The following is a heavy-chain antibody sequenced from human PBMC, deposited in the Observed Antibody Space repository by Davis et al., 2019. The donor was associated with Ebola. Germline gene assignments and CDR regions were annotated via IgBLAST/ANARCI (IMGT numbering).Heavy chain of an antibody. CDR3: ANAPTTVTTLGMDV. V-gene: IGHV3-30*18. Sequence: PGGSLRLSCAAFGFTFSSYGMHWVRQAPGKGLEWVAVISYDGSNKYYADSVKGRFTISRDNSKNTLYLQMNSLRAEDTAVYYCANAPTTVTTLGMDVWGQGTTVTVSS. D-gene: IGHD4-11*01. CDR1: GFTFSSYG. J-gene: IGHJ6*02. CDR2: ISYDGSNK.